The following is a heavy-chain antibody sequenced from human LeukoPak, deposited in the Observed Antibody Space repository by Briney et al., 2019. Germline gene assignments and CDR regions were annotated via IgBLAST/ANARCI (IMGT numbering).Heavy chain of an antibody. CDR3: AREGGVGATGAFDI. J-gene: IGHJ3*02. V-gene: IGHV1-2*02. D-gene: IGHD1-26*01. Sequence: ASVKVSCKASGYTLTGYCMNWVRQAPGQGLEWMGWINPNSGGTNYAQKFQGRVTMTRDTSFSTAYMELSRLRSDDTAVYYCAREGGVGATGAFDIWGQGTMVTVSS. CDR2: INPNSGGT. CDR1: GYTLTGYC.